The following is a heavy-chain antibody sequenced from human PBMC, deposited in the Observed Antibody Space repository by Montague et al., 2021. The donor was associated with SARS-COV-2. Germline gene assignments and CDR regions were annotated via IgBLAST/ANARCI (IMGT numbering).Heavy chain of an antibody. J-gene: IGHJ3*01. CDR3: ARGQVTIFGMLIFIPAAGHLDG. D-gene: IGHD3-3*01. Sequence: SETLSLTCAVYSGSFSDYYWTWIRQPPGKGLEWIGEINHTGSAIYNPSLKSRVTLSVDTSKNQFSLKLQSVTAADTAVYYCARGQVTIFGMLIFIPAAGHLDGWGQGTSVTVSS. CDR1: SGSFSDYY. CDR2: INHTGSA. V-gene: IGHV4-34*01.